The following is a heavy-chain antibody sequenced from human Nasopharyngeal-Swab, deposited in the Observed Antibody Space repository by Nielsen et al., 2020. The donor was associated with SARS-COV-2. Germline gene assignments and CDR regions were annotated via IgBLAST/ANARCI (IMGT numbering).Heavy chain of an antibody. CDR2: IKQDGSEK. D-gene: IGHD3-10*01. CDR3: ARVGGRTSPMGS. CDR1: GFTFRDYL. Sequence: GESLKISCVASGFTFRDYLMSLVRQAPAKGLEWVASIKQDGSEKNYVDSVKGRFTISRDNAKNSLFLQMDSLRTEDTAFYYCARVGGRTSPMGSWGQGTLVTVSS. J-gene: IGHJ4*02. V-gene: IGHV3-7*01.